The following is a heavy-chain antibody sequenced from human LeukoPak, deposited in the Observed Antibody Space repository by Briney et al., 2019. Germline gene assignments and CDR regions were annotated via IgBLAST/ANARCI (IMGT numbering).Heavy chain of an antibody. CDR1: GFTFSNAW. D-gene: IGHD3-3*01. V-gene: IGHV3-15*01. CDR3: TTDRVTIIGVVIYYYGMDV. CDR2: IKSKIDGGTT. J-gene: IGHJ6*02. Sequence: GGSLRLSCAASGFTFSNAWISWVRQAPGKGLEWVGRIKSKIDGGTTDYAAPVKARFTISRDDSKNTLYVQMNSLKTEDTAVYYCTTDRVTIIGVVIYYYGMDVWGQGTTVTVSS.